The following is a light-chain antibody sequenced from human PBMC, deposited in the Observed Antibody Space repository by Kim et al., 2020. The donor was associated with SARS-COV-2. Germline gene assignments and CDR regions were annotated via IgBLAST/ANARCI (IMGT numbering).Light chain of an antibody. V-gene: IGKV2-28*01. CDR3: MPATRGFT. Sequence: HPASISCRSSQSLLHSNGYTYLHCYLQMPGQSPQVLIYRVSNHLSGVPDRFSGSGSGSDFTLKISWVEAADVGVSYCMPATRGFTFGPGTKVDIK. CDR1: QSLLHSNGYTY. CDR2: RVS. J-gene: IGKJ3*01.